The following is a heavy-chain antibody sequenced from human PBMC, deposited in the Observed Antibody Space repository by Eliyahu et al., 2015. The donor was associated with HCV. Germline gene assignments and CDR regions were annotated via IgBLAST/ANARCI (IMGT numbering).Heavy chain of an antibody. CDR2: IHHYDGTV. CDR3: ARGRQPGIAAAGLDY. CDR1: GFIXSXYH. V-gene: IGHV3-48*01. Sequence: EVELVESGGGSVQPGGSLRLSCAASGFIXSXYHQIFWVRQAPGKGLEGLAYIHHYDGTVYYADSLEGRFTISRDNAKNSLFLQMNDLRAEDTAIYYCARGRQPGIAAAGLDYWGRGTLVTVSS. D-gene: IGHD6-13*01. J-gene: IGHJ4*02.